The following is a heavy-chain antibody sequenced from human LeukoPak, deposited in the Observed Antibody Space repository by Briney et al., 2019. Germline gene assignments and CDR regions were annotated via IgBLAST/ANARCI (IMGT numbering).Heavy chain of an antibody. V-gene: IGHV4-59*03. CDR2: IYYSGST. D-gene: IGHD2-2*01. Sequence: SETLSLTCTVSGGSISSYYWSWIRQPPGKGLEWIGYIYYSGSTNYNPSLKSRVTISVETSENQFSLKLNCVAAADTAVYYCAKIVVVPAAIHYYYMDVWGKGTTVTVSS. J-gene: IGHJ6*03. CDR3: AKIVVVPAAIHYYYMDV. CDR1: GGSISSYY.